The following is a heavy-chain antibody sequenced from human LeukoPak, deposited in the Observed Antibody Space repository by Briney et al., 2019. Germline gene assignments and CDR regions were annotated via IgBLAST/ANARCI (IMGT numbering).Heavy chain of an antibody. CDR2: IYYSGST. CDR3: ARPGRYCSSTSCYREGNFDY. D-gene: IGHD2-2*02. V-gene: IGHV4-39*01. CDR1: GGSISSSSYY. Sequence: PSETLSLTCTVSGGSISSSSYYWGWFRQPPGKGLEWIGSIYYSGSTYYNPSLKSRVTISIDTSKNPFSLKLSSVTAADTAVYYCARPGRYCSSTSCYREGNFDYWGQGTLVTVSS. J-gene: IGHJ4*02.